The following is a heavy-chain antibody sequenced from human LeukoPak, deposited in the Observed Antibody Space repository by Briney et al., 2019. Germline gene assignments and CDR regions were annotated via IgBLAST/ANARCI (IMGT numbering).Heavy chain of an antibody. V-gene: IGHV3-74*01. CDR3: ARGPNSNWSGLDF. CDR2: ISPAGSTT. Sequence: GGSLRLSCIASGFSFSGHWMHWARQLPGKGLVWVSRISPAGSTTSYADSVKGRFTVSRDNAKNTLYLQVNNLRAEDTAVYYCARGPNSNWSGLDFWGQGTLLTVSS. J-gene: IGHJ4*02. CDR1: GFSFSGHW. D-gene: IGHD6-6*01.